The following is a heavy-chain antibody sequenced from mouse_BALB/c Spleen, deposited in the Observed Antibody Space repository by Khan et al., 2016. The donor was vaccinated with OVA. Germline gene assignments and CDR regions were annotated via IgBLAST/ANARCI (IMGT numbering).Heavy chain of an antibody. V-gene: IGHV1S136*01. J-gene: IGHJ3*01. CDR2: INPYNDGT. D-gene: IGHD1-1*01. CDR1: GYTFTSYV. CDR3: ARRDYYGSSWFAY. Sequence: VQLKQSGPELVKPGASVKMSCKASGYTFTSYVMHWVKQKPGQGLEWIGYINPYNDGTKYNEKFKGKATLTSDKSSSTAYMELSSLTSEDSAVYDCARRDYYGSSWFAYWGQGTLVTVSA.